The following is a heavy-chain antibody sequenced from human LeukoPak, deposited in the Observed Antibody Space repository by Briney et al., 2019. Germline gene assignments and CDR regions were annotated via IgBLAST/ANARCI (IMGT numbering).Heavy chain of an antibody. CDR2: IKQDGSEK. D-gene: IGHD5-18*01. CDR3: ASLQLWSY. V-gene: IGHV3-7*02. Sequence: GGSLRLSCAASGVTLSSYWMNWVRQAPGKGLEWAASIKQDGSEKYYVDFVKGRFSISRDNAKNSLYLQMNSLRAEDTAVYYCASLQLWSYWGQGTLVTVSS. CDR1: GVTLSSYW. J-gene: IGHJ4*02.